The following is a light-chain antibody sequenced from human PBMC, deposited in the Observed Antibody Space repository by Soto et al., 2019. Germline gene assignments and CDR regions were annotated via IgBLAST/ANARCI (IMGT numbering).Light chain of an antibody. V-gene: IGKV1-5*01. CDR1: QSISSW. J-gene: IGKJ1*01. CDR2: DAS. CDR3: HQSGT. Sequence: DIQMPQSPSTLPASVGDRVTITCRASQSISSWLAWYQQKPGKAPKLLIYDASSLESGVPSRFSGSGSGTEFTLTIRSLQPDDFASYYCHQSGTFGEGTKLEIK.